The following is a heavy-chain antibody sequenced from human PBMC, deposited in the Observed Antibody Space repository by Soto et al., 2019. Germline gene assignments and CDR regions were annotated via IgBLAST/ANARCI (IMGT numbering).Heavy chain of an antibody. Sequence: GASVKVSCKASGYTFTRYTMDWVRQAPGQRLEWMGWINPDNGNTKSSQKFQDRVIITRDTFASTAYMDLSSLRSEDTAVYYCAGGIATGQLDPWGQGTLVTVSS. CDR3: AGGIATGQLDP. CDR2: INPDNGNT. D-gene: IGHD2-15*01. CDR1: GYTFTRYT. J-gene: IGHJ5*02. V-gene: IGHV1-3*01.